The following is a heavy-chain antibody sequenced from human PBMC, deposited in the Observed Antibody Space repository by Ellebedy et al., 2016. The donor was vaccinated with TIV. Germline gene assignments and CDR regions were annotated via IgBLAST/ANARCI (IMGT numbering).Heavy chain of an antibody. J-gene: IGHJ3*02. CDR2: ITGIGTST. CDR3: AKPMGPGGRFDAFDI. CDR1: GFTFSNYA. D-gene: IGHD3-16*01. Sequence: GESLKISXAASGFTFSNYAMSWVRQAPGKGLEWVSAITGIGTSTYYADSVKGRFTISRDNSKNTLSLQMNSLRADATAIYYCAKPMGPGGRFDAFDIWGQGTLVTVSS. V-gene: IGHV3-23*01.